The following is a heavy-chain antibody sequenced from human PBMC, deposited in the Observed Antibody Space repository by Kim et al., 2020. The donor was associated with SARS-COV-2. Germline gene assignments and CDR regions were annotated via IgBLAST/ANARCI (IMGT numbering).Heavy chain of an antibody. CDR1: GGSISSYY. V-gene: IGHV4-59*01. CDR2: IYYSGST. D-gene: IGHD4-17*01. CDR3: ATVGTTVVKYAFDI. Sequence: SETLSLTCTVSGGSISSYYWSWIRQPPGKGLEWIGYIYYSGSTNYNPSLKSRVTISVDTSKNQFSLKLSSVTAADTAMYYCATVGTTVVKYAFDIWGQGTMVTVSS. J-gene: IGHJ3*02.